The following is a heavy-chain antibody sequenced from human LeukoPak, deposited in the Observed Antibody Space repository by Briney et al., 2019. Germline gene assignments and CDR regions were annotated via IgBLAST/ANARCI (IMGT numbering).Heavy chain of an antibody. CDR3: ARDTGYSSSWYTYYFDY. D-gene: IGHD6-13*01. Sequence: GASVKVSCKASGYTFTSYDINWVRQAPGQGLEWMGWINPNSGGTNYAQKFQGRVTMTRDTSISTAYMELSRLRSDDTAVYYCARDTGYSSSWYTYYFDYWGQGTLVTVSS. CDR2: INPNSGGT. V-gene: IGHV1-2*02. CDR1: GYTFTSYD. J-gene: IGHJ4*02.